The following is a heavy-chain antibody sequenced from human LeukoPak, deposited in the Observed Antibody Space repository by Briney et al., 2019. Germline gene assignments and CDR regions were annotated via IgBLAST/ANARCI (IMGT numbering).Heavy chain of an antibody. CDR3: ARVPAVAGPYWYVDF. Sequence: GGSLRLSCAASGFTFSSYDMHWVRQATGKGLEWVSAIGTAGETYYPGSVKGRFTISRENAKNSLYLQMNSLRARDTAVYYCARVPAVAGPYWYVDFWGRGTLVTVSS. V-gene: IGHV3-13*04. CDR1: GFTFSSYD. D-gene: IGHD6-19*01. J-gene: IGHJ2*01. CDR2: IGTAGET.